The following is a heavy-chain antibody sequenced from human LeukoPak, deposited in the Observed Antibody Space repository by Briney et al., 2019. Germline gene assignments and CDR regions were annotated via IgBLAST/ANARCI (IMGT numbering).Heavy chain of an antibody. CDR2: INHSGST. CDR3: ARGLGSSWYLGDRYYYYYMDV. CDR1: GGSFSGYY. J-gene: IGHJ6*03. D-gene: IGHD6-13*01. Sequence: PSETLSLTCAVYGGSFSGYYWSWLRQPPGKGLEWIGEINHSGSTNYNPSLTSRVTISVDTSKNQFSLKLSSVTAADPAVYYCARGLGSSWYLGDRYYYYYMDVWGKGTTVTVSS. V-gene: IGHV4-34*01.